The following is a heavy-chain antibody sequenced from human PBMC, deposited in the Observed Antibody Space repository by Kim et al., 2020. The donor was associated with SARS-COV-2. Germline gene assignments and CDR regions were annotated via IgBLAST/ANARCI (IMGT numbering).Heavy chain of an antibody. CDR1: GFTFNTYS. CDR3: TTRFIGGAMDY. Sequence: GGSLRLSCAGSGFTFNTYSMNWVRQAPGKGLEWFSSISFDSSWIFYADSVKGRFTISRDNAKNSLYLQMSSLGGEDTALYYCTTRFIGGAMDYWGQGALVTVSS. J-gene: IGHJ4*02. CDR2: ISFDSSWI. V-gene: IGHV3-21*06. D-gene: IGHD1-1*01.